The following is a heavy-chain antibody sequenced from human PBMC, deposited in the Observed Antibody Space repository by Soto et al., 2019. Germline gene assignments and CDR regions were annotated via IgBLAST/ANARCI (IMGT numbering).Heavy chain of an antibody. J-gene: IGHJ5*02. V-gene: IGHV3-23*01. Sequence: PAGSLTLSCDASGFTFINYAISWVRQAPGKGLEWVSGIDDSGASTYYADSMKGRFSISPDHSTNTLYLRRHGLRVEYTAVYYCANDVYRSVWMPCFETWGQRTLVTVS. CDR1: GFTFINYA. D-gene: IGHD2-2*02. CDR3: ANDVYRSVWMPCFET. CDR2: IDDSGAST.